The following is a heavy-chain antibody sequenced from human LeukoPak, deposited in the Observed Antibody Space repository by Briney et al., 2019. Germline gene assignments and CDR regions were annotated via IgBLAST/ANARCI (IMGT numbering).Heavy chain of an antibody. J-gene: IGHJ4*02. Sequence: PGGSLRLSCAASGFTFSSYAMHWVRQAPGKGLEWVAVISYDGSNKYYADSVKGRFTISRDNSKNTLYPQMNSLRAEDTAVYYCARASSGSYYGPFDYWGQGTLVTVSS. CDR1: GFTFSSYA. V-gene: IGHV3-30*04. D-gene: IGHD1-26*01. CDR2: ISYDGSNK. CDR3: ARASSGSYYGPFDY.